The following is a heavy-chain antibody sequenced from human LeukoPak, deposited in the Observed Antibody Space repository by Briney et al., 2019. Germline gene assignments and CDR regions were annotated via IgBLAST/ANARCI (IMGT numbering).Heavy chain of an antibody. V-gene: IGHV3-30*04. Sequence: GGSLRLSCAASGFAFSKYAMHWVRQAPGKGLEWVTIISDDGRSNYADSVEGRFTISRDNSKNTLYLQMSSLRAEDTAVYYCASTSGYDLWDMRYWGQGTLVTVPS. J-gene: IGHJ4*02. D-gene: IGHD5-12*01. CDR3: ASTSGYDLWDMRY. CDR2: ISDDGRS. CDR1: GFAFSKYA.